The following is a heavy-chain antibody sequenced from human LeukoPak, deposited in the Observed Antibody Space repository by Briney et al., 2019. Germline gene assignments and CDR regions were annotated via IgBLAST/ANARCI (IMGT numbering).Heavy chain of an antibody. Sequence: ASVKVSCKPSGGTFSSYAISWVRQAPGQGLEWMGGIIPIFGTANYAQKFQGRVTITADESTSTAYMELSSLRSEDTAVYYCARYPIAAAGMDVWGKGTTVTVSS. J-gene: IGHJ6*04. CDR1: GGTFSSYA. CDR3: ARYPIAAAGMDV. CDR2: IIPIFGTA. D-gene: IGHD6-13*01. V-gene: IGHV1-69*13.